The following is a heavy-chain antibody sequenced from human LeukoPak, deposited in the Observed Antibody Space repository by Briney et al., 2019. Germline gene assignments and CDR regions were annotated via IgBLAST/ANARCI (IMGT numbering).Heavy chain of an antibody. CDR3: ARDVRGAVAGYYYYYGMDV. CDR1: GFTFSGYA. V-gene: IGHV3-30-3*01. Sequence: PGRSLRLSCAASGFTFSGYAMHWVRQAPGKGLEWVAVISHDGSNKYYADSVKGRFTISRDNSKNTLYLQMNSLRAEDTAVYYCARDVRGAVAGYYYYYGMDVWGQGTTVTVSS. J-gene: IGHJ6*02. D-gene: IGHD6-19*01. CDR2: ISHDGSNK.